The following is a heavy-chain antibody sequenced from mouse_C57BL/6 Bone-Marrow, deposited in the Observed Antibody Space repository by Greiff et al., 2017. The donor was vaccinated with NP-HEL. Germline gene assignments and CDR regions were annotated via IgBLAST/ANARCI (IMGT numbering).Heavy chain of an antibody. CDR1: GFNIKDYY. CDR3: TTVGYGSSYGFAY. CDR2: IDPEDGDT. Sequence: EVKLQESGAELVRPGASVKLSCTASGFNIKDYYMHWVKQRPEQGLEWIGRIDPEDGDTEYAPKFQGKATMTADTSSNTAYLQLSSLTSEDTAVYYCTTVGYGSSYGFAYWGQGTLVTVSA. V-gene: IGHV14-1*01. J-gene: IGHJ3*01. D-gene: IGHD1-1*01.